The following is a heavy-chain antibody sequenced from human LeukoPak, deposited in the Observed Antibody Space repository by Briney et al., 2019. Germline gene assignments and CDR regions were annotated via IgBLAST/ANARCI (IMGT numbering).Heavy chain of an antibody. D-gene: IGHD2-8*01. CDR2: ISGSGGST. V-gene: IGHV3-23*01. CDR3: ANGNRCTSPNCLGYYYFYMDV. CDR1: GFTFSSYA. J-gene: IGHJ6*03. Sequence: GGSLRLSCAASGFTFSSYAMSWVRQAPGKGLEWVSAISGSGGSTYYADSVKGRFTISRDNSKNTLYLQMNSLRAEDTAVYYCANGNRCTSPNCLGYYYFYMDVWGKGITVTVSS.